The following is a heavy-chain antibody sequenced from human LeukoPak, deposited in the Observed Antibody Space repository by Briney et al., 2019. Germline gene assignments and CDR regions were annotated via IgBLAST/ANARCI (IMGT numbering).Heavy chain of an antibody. Sequence: GGSLRLSCAASGFTFSNYWMHWVRQAPGKGLVWVSRINSDGSGTTDSVKGRFTISRDNAKNMLYLQMNSLRAEDTAVYYCARVVGNWFDPWGQGTLVTVSS. J-gene: IGHJ5*02. V-gene: IGHV3-74*01. CDR3: ARVVGNWFDP. CDR2: INSDGSGT. CDR1: GFTFSNYW.